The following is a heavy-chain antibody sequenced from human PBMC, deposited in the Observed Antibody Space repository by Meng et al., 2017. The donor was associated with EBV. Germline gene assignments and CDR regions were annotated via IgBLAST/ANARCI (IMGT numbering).Heavy chain of an antibody. V-gene: IGHV1-69*01. CDR1: GGTFRSDA. CDR2: LIPKSDAP. J-gene: IGHJ4*02. Sequence: QVQLVQSGAEVKKPGSSVKVSCKTSGGTFRSDAVSWVRQAPGQGLEWMGGLIPKSDAPYYAQKFQDRVTITADGSTSTHYMDLSGLRSEDTAVYYCASESGRGFTPDYWGQGTLVTVSS. CDR3: ASESGRGFTPDY. D-gene: IGHD3-10*01.